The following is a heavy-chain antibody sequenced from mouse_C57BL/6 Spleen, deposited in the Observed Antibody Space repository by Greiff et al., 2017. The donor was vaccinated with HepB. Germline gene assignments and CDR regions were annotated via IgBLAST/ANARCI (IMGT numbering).Heavy chain of an antibody. CDR2: ISGGGGNT. Sequence: EVKVVESGGGLVKPGGSLKLSCAASGFTFSSYTMSWVRQTPEKRLEWVATISGGGGNTYYPDSVKGRFTISRDNAKNTLYLQMSRLRSEDTALYYCAPNWDEGYYFDYWGQGTTLTVSS. V-gene: IGHV5-9*01. CDR3: APNWDEGYYFDY. CDR1: GFTFSSYT. D-gene: IGHD4-1*02. J-gene: IGHJ2*01.